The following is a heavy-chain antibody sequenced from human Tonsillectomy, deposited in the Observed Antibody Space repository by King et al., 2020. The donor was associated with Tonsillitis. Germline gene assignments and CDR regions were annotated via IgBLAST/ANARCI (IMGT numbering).Heavy chain of an antibody. CDR2: IYYSGST. CDR3: ARMESSGYHHY. D-gene: IGHD3-22*01. V-gene: IGHV4-59*08. CDR1: SGSINRNY. Sequence: QLQESGPGLVKPSETLSLTCTVSSGSINRNYWSWIRQPPGKGVEWIGYIYYSGSTKYNPSLESRVTISVDTSKNLFSLNLTSVTAADTAVYYCARMESSGYHHYWGQGTLVTVSS. J-gene: IGHJ4*02.